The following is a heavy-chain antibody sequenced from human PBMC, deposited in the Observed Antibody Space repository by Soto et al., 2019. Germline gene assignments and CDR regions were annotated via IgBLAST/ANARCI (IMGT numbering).Heavy chain of an antibody. CDR1: GFPFSSYG. D-gene: IGHD4-4*01. CDR3: AKDLYRVSHHEGADS. V-gene: IGHV3-30*18. CDR2: ISDDGSKA. Sequence: QVQLVESGGGVVQPGRSLRLSCAASGFPFSSYGMHWVRQVPGKGLEWAAVISDDGSKAWYADSVKGRFTISRDNSKNTLSRQMHSLRAEDTAVYYCAKDLYRVSHHEGADSWGQGTVVTVSS. J-gene: IGHJ4*02.